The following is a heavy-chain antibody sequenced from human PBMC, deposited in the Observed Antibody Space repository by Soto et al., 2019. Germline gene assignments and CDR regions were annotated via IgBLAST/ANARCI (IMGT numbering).Heavy chain of an antibody. Sequence: QVQLVESGGGVVQPGRSLRLSCAASGFTFSSYAMHWVRQAPGKGLEWVAVISYDGSNKYYADSVKGRFTISRDNSKNTLYLQMNSLRAEDTAVYYCAIDLLLIGRYYGSGSYGPPFIWGQGTMVTVSS. D-gene: IGHD3-10*01. CDR3: AIDLLLIGRYYGSGSYGPPFI. V-gene: IGHV3-30-3*01. CDR2: ISYDGSNK. J-gene: IGHJ3*02. CDR1: GFTFSSYA.